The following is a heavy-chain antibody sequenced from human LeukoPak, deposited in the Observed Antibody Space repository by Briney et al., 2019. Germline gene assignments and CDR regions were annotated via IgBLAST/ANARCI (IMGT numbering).Heavy chain of an antibody. V-gene: IGHV3-21*01. Sequence: GGSLRLSCAASGFSFSSYSMNWVRQAPGKGLEWVSSTSTSSIYIYYADSLKGRFTISRDNAKHSLYLQMNSLRAEDTAVYYCARARAKHYGSGSYYFGGYYYYYYMDVWGKGTTVTISS. J-gene: IGHJ6*03. CDR2: TSTSSIYI. D-gene: IGHD3-10*01. CDR3: ARARAKHYGSGSYYFGGYYYYYYMDV. CDR1: GFSFSSYS.